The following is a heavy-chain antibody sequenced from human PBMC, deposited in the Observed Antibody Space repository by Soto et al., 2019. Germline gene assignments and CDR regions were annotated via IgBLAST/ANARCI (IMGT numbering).Heavy chain of an antibody. D-gene: IGHD3-22*01. V-gene: IGHV3-30*03. CDR2: ISYDGSNK. Sequence: PGGSLRLSCAASGFTFSSYGMHWVRQAPGKGLEWVAVISYDGSNKYYADSVKGRFTISRDNSKNTLYLQMNSLRAEDTAVYYCARVYYDSSGVDYWGQGTLVTVSS. CDR3: ARVYYDSSGVDY. J-gene: IGHJ4*02. CDR1: GFTFSSYG.